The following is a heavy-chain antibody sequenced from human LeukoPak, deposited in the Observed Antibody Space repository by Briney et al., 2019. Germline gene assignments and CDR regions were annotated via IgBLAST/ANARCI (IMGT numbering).Heavy chain of an antibody. J-gene: IGHJ4*02. CDR3: ARDSVWHYYDSSGYYPFDY. D-gene: IGHD3-22*01. CDR2: ISAYNGNT. CDR1: GYTFTSYG. V-gene: IGHV1-18*01. Sequence: GASVKVSCKASGYTFTSYGISWVRQAPGQRLEWMGWISAYNGNTNYAQKLQGRVTMTTDTSTSTAYMELRSLRSDDTAVYYCARDSVWHYYDSSGYYPFDYWRQGTLVTVSS.